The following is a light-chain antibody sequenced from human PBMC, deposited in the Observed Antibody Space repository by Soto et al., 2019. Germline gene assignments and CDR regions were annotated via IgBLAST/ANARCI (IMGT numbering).Light chain of an antibody. CDR3: GTWDNTLSGWV. Sequence: QAVVTQPPSVSAAPGQKVTISCSGSSSNIGNNYVSWYQQLPGTAPKLLFYENNKRPSGIPDRFSGSKSGTSATLGITGLQTGEEADYYCGTWDNTLSGWVFGGGTKVTVL. V-gene: IGLV1-51*02. J-gene: IGLJ3*02. CDR2: ENN. CDR1: SSNIGNNY.